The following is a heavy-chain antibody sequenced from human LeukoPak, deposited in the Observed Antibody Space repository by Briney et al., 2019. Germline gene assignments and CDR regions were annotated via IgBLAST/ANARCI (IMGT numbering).Heavy chain of an antibody. CDR3: ARCGGSYLPSH. V-gene: IGHV3-33*01. D-gene: IGHD1-26*01. J-gene: IGHJ4*02. Sequence: PGRSLRLSCAASGFSFSSYGMHWVRQAPGKGLEWVAVIWYDGSNKYYADSVKGRFTISRDNSKNTLYLQVNSLRAEDTAVYYCARCGGSYLPSHWGQGTLVTISS. CDR2: IWYDGSNK. CDR1: GFSFSSYG.